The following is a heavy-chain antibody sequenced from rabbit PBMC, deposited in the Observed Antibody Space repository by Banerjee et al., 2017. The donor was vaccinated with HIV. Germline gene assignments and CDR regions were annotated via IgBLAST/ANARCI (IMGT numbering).Heavy chain of an antibody. CDR3: AREDYAGYGFFNL. D-gene: IGHD7-1*01. V-gene: IGHV1S40*01. CDR1: GFSFSSSYY. J-gene: IGHJ4*01. Sequence: QSLEESGGGLVKPGASLTLTCTASGFSFSSSYYMCWVRQAPGKGLEWIGCIYSGSGGTYYASWAKGRFTISKTSSTTVTLQMTSLTAADTATYFCAREDYAGYGFFNLWGPGTLVTVS. CDR2: IYSGSGGT.